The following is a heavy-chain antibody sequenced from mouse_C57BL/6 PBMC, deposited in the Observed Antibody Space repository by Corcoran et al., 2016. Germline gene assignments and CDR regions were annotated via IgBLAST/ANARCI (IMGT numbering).Heavy chain of an antibody. CDR3: ARERYYDYDGYAMDY. CDR2: IYPGSGST. V-gene: IGHV1-55*01. J-gene: IGHJ4*01. D-gene: IGHD2-4*01. Sequence: QVQLQQPGAELVKPGASVKMSCKASGYTFTSYWITWGKQRPGQGLEWIGDIYPGSGSTNYNEKFKSKATLTVDTSSSKAYMQLSSLTSEDSAVYYCARERYYDYDGYAMDYWGQGTSATVSS. CDR1: GYTFTSYW.